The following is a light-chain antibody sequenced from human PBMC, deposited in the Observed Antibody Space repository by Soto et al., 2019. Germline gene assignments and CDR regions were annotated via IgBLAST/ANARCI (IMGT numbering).Light chain of an antibody. J-gene: IGLJ2*01. CDR1: SSNIGAGYD. CDR2: GNT. V-gene: IGLV1-40*01. Sequence: QPVLTQPPSVSGAPGQRVTISCTGSSSNIGAGYDVHWYQQFPGTTPKFLIYGNTNRPSGVPDRFSASKSGTSASLDITGLQAEDEAEYFCQSYDSRLTVVFGGGTKLTVL. CDR3: QSYDSRLTVV.